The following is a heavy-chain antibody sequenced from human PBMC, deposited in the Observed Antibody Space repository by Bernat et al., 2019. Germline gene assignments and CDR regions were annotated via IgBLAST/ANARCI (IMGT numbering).Heavy chain of an antibody. Sequence: EVQLVETGGGLIQPGGSLRLSCAASGFTVCSNYMSWVRQAPGKGLEWVSVIYSGGSTYYADSVKGRFTISRDNSKNTLYLQMNSLRAEDTAVYYCARLDVDTTDAFDIWGQGTMVTVSS. CDR1: GFTVCSNY. J-gene: IGHJ3*02. CDR2: IYSGGST. V-gene: IGHV3-53*02. CDR3: ARLDVDTTDAFDI. D-gene: IGHD5-18*01.